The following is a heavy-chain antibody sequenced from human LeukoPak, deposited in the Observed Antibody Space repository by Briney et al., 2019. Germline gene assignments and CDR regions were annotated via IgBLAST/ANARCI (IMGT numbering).Heavy chain of an antibody. Sequence: GGSLRLSCAASGFTFSNYAMNWVRQAPGKGLEWVSVISGSGGSTYYADSVKGRFTISRDNSKNTLYLQMNSLRAEDTAVYYCAKGTTMVRGVIITFDDWGQGTLVTVSS. J-gene: IGHJ4*02. CDR3: AKGTTMVRGVIITFDD. CDR1: GFTFSNYA. CDR2: ISGSGGST. D-gene: IGHD3-10*01. V-gene: IGHV3-23*01.